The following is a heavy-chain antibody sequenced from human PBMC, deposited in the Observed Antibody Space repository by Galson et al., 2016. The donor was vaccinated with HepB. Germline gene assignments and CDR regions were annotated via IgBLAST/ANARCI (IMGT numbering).Heavy chain of an antibody. Sequence: SLRLSCAASGFTFSSYWMHWVRQVPGKGLMWVSRISIDGSSTTYADSVKGRFTISRDNAKNMLYLQMNSLRAADTAIYYCALKSVVPYSFDYWGRGTQVTVSS. CDR2: ISIDGSST. CDR3: ALKSVVPYSFDY. V-gene: IGHV3-74*01. CDR1: GFTFSSYW. D-gene: IGHD2-21*01. J-gene: IGHJ4*02.